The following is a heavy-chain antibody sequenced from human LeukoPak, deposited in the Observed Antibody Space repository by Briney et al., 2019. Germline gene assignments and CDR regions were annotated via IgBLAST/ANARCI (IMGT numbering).Heavy chain of an antibody. J-gene: IGHJ4*02. D-gene: IGHD6-13*01. Sequence: GGSLRLSCAASGFTFSNYWMHWVRQAPGKGLVWVSRINSDGSSTSYADSVKGRFTISRDNAKNTLYLQMNSLRAEDTAVYYCARGSSSSWWGFDYWGQGTLVTVSS. CDR2: INSDGSST. V-gene: IGHV3-74*01. CDR1: GFTFSNYW. CDR3: ARGSSSSWWGFDY.